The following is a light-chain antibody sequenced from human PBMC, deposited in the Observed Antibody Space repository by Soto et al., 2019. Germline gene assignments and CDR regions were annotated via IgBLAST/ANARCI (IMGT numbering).Light chain of an antibody. CDR1: QSISRS. Sequence: DIQMTQSPSSLSAYVGDRVTITCRASQSISRSLNWYQQKPGKAPELLIYAASILQSGVPSRFSGGGSGTDFTLTISSLQPEDFAIYYCQQSYNTPPYTLGQGTKLEIK. V-gene: IGKV1-39*01. J-gene: IGKJ2*01. CDR3: QQSYNTPPYT. CDR2: AAS.